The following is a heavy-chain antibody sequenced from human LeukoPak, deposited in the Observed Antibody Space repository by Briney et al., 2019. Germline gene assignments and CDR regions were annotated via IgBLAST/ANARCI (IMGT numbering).Heavy chain of an antibody. CDR2: ISSSSSYI. CDR3: ASTYDSGGYLGWFDP. Sequence: GGSLRLSCAASGFTFSSYSMNWVRQAPGKGLEWVSSISSSSSYIYYADSVKGRFTISRDNAKNSLYLQKNSLRAEDTAVYYCASTYDSGGYLGWFDPWGQGTLVTVSS. CDR1: GFTFSSYS. D-gene: IGHD3-22*01. J-gene: IGHJ5*02. V-gene: IGHV3-21*01.